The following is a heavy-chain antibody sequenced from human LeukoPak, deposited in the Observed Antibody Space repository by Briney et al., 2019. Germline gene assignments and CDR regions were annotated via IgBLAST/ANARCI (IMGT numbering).Heavy chain of an antibody. CDR3: ARDQGYSSSRGGLFDYYMDV. Sequence: ASVKVSCKASGYTFTSYYMHWVRQAPGQGLEWMGIINPSGGSTSYAQKFQGRVTMTRDMSTSTVYMELSSLRSEDTAVYYCARDQGYSSSRGGLFDYYMDVWGKGTTVTVSS. V-gene: IGHV1-46*01. J-gene: IGHJ6*03. CDR1: GYTFTSYY. D-gene: IGHD6-6*01. CDR2: INPSGGST.